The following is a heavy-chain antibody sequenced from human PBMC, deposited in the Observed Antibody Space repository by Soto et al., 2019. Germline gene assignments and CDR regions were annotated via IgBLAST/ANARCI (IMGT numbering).Heavy chain of an antibody. J-gene: IGHJ6*02. V-gene: IGHV1-69*06. Sequence: SVKVSCKASGGTFSSYAISWVRQAPGQGLEWMGGIIPIFGTANYAQKFQGRVTITADKSTSTAYMELSSLRSEDTAVYYCARGGGGCSTTSCYSLYYYYYGMDVWGQGTTVTVSS. CDR1: GGTFSSYA. CDR3: ARGGGGCSTTSCYSLYYYYYGMDV. D-gene: IGHD2-2*01. CDR2: IIPIFGTA.